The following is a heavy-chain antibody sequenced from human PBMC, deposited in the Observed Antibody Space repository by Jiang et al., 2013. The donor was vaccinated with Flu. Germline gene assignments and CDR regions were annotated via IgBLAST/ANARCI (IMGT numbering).Heavy chain of an antibody. Sequence: KPTQTLTLTCTFSGFSLSTSGMCVSWIRQPPGKALEWLALIDWDDDKYYSTSLKTRLTISKDTSKNXVVLTMTNMDPVDTATYYCARISYPRSGSSLRFFDYWAREPWSPSPQ. CDR3: ARISYPRSGSSLRFFDY. CDR2: IDWDDDK. V-gene: IGHV2-70*01. D-gene: IGHD3-10*01. CDR1: GFSLSTSGMC. J-gene: IGHJ4*02.